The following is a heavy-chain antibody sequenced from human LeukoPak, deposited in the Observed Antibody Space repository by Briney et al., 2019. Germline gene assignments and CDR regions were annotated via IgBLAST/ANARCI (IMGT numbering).Heavy chain of an antibody. CDR3: ARGLVAAGTPNWFDP. V-gene: IGHV1-8*01. Sequence: ASVKVSCKASGYTFTSYDINWVRQATGQGLEWMGWMNPNSGNTGYAQKFQGRVTMTRNTSISTAYMELSSLRSEDTAVYYCARGLVAAGTPNWFDPWGQGTLVTVSS. CDR1: GYTFTSYD. CDR2: MNPNSGNT. D-gene: IGHD6-13*01. J-gene: IGHJ5*02.